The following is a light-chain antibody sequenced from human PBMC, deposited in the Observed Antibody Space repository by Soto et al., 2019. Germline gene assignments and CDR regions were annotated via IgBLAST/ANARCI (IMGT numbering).Light chain of an antibody. Sequence: DIQMTQYPSSLSASLGDRFTITCRASQSISSYLNWYQQKPGKAPKLLIYAASSLQSGVPSRFSGSGSGTDFTLTISSLQPEDFATYYCQQGYSTPRTFGQGTKVDI. V-gene: IGKV1-39*01. CDR3: QQGYSTPRT. CDR2: AAS. J-gene: IGKJ1*01. CDR1: QSISSY.